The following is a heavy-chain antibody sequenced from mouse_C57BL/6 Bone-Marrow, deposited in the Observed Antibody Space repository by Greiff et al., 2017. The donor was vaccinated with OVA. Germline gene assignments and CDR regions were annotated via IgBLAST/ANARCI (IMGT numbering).Heavy chain of an antibody. CDR2: IYPRDGST. CDR1: GYTFTSYD. V-gene: IGHV1-85*01. CDR3: ARCRNYDFFYAMDY. Sequence: VQLKESGPELVKPGASVKLSCKASGYTFTSYDINWVKQRPGQGLEWIGWIYPRDGSTKDNEKFKGKATLTVDTSSSTAYMELHSLTSEDSAVYFCARCRNYDFFYAMDYWGQGTSVTVSS. D-gene: IGHD2-1*01. J-gene: IGHJ4*01.